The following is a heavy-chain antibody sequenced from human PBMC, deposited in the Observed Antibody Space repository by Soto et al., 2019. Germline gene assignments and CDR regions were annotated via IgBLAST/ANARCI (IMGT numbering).Heavy chain of an antibody. D-gene: IGHD5-18*01. CDR2: IYPSGMP. J-gene: IGHJ4*02. V-gene: IGHV4-30-2*01. CDR1: GGSISNAAYS. Sequence: HLQLQESGSGLVKPSHTLSLTCTVSGGSISNAAYSWSWIRQPPGKGLEWIGYIYPSGMPFYNPSLRSRVTISIDSSNDQFSLNLKSVTAADTAVYYCARERGGYGLFDSWDQGTLVTVSS. CDR3: ARERGGYGLFDS.